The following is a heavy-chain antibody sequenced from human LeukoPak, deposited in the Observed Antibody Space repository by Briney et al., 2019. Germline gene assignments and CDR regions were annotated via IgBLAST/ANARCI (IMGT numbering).Heavy chain of an antibody. CDR1: GGTFSSYA. D-gene: IGHD6-19*01. V-gene: IGHV1-69*04. CDR3: ARDTAQTWQWLANNWFDP. J-gene: IGHJ5*02. CDR2: IIPILGIA. Sequence: SVKVSCKASGGTFSSYAISWARQAPGQGLEWMGRIIPILGIANYAQKFQGRVTITADKSTSTAYMELSSLRSEDTAVYYCARDTAQTWQWLANNWFDPWGQGTLVTVSS.